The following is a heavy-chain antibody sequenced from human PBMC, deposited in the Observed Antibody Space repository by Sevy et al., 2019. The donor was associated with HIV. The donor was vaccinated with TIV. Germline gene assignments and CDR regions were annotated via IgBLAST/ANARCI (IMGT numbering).Heavy chain of an antibody. CDR3: ARDFSYYGSGSYHGFDP. J-gene: IGHJ5*02. CDR1: GGSISSYY. CDR2: IYYSGST. Sequence: SETLSLTCTVSGGSISSYYWSWIRQPPGKGLEWIGYIYYSGSTNYNPSLKSRVTISVDTSKNQFSLKLSSVTAADTAVYYCARDFSYYGSGSYHGFDPWGQGTLVTVSS. V-gene: IGHV4-59*01. D-gene: IGHD3-10*01.